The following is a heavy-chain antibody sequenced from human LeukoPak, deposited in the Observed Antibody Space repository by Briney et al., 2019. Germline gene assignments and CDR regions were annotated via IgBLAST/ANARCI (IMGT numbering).Heavy chain of an antibody. J-gene: IGHJ4*02. CDR3: AIGEGDGYNDFDY. D-gene: IGHD5-12*01. CDR1: GGTFSSYA. V-gene: IGHV1-69*04. CDR2: IIPILGIA. Sequence: SVKVSCKASGGTFSSYAISWVRQAPGQGLEWMGRIIPILGIANYAQKFQGRVTITADKSTSTAYMELSSLGSEDTAVYYCAIGEGDGYNDFDYWGQGTLVTVSS.